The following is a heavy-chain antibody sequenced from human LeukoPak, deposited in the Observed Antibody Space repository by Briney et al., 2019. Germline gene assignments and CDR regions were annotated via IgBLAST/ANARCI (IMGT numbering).Heavy chain of an antibody. V-gene: IGHV1-69*05. CDR2: IIPIFGTA. J-gene: IGHJ4*02. CDR1: GGTSSSYA. CDR3: ARDMVKAYCSSTSCYLGFGY. Sequence: ASVKVSCKASGGTSSSYAISWVRQAPGQGLEWMGRIIPIFGTANYAQKFQGRVTITTDESTSTAYMELSSLRSEDTAVYYCARDMVKAYCSSTSCYLGFGYWGQGTLVTVSS. D-gene: IGHD2-2*01.